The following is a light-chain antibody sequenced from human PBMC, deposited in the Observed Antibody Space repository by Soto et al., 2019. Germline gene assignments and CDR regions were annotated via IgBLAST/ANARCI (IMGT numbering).Light chain of an antibody. CDR3: QQLNSYPIT. CDR1: QGINTF. Sequence: IQLTQSPSSLSASIRDTVSITCRASQGINTFLAWYQQKAGKAPKLLIYAASTLQSGVPSRFSGSGSGTDFTLTISSLQSEDFATYYRQQLNSYPITFGQGTRLEI. J-gene: IGKJ5*01. V-gene: IGKV1-9*01. CDR2: AAS.